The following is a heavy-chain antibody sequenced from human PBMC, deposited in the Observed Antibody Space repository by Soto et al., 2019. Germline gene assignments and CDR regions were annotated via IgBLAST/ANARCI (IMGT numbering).Heavy chain of an antibody. V-gene: IGHV3-15*01. CDR3: TTTKGRLELAIDDL. D-gene: IGHD2-8*01. CDR2: IKSDAYGGAI. J-gene: IGHJ4*02. Sequence: EVQLVESGGGLVKPGGSLRLSCAASGFTFSNAWMSWVRRAPGKGLEWVGRIKSDAYGGAIDYAAPVKGRFTISRGDSKNPPFLQRNNLTAEDTDVCIWTTTKGRLELAIDDLWGQGTAVSVSS. CDR1: GFTFSNAW.